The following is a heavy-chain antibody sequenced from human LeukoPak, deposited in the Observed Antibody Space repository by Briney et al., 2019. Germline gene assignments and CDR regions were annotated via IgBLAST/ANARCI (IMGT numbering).Heavy chain of an antibody. CDR2: INHSGST. CDR3: ASRRFLEWLLYPSGDYGMDV. V-gene: IGHV4-34*01. D-gene: IGHD3-3*01. CDR1: GGSFSGYY. J-gene: IGHJ6*02. Sequence: SETLSLTCAVYGGSFSGYYWSWIRQPPGNGLEWIGEINHSGSTNYNPSLKSRVTISVDTSKNQFSLKLSSVTAADTAVYYCASRRFLEWLLYPSGDYGMDVWGQGTTVTVSS.